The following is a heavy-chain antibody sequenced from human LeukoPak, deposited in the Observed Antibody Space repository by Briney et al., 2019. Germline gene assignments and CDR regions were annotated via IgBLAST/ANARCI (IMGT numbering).Heavy chain of an antibody. D-gene: IGHD1-26*01. V-gene: IGHV3-74*01. CDR3: ARGDESGSYSY. CDR1: GFTFSSYW. CDR2: INSDGSSP. J-gene: IGHJ4*02. Sequence: GGSLRLSCAASGFTFSSYWLPWVLQAPRKRLVRVSRINSDGSSPSNADSVKGRFTISRDNAKNTLYLQMNSLRAEDTAMYYCARGDESGSYSYWGQGTLVTVSS.